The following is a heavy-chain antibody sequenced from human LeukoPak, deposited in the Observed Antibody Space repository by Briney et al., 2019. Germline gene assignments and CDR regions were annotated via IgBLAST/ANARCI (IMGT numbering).Heavy chain of an antibody. J-gene: IGHJ4*02. D-gene: IGHD4-17*01. V-gene: IGHV3-64*01. Sequence: QPGGPLRLSCAASGFTFSSYAMHWVRQAPGKGLEYVSAISSNGGSTYYANSVKGRFTISRDNSKNTLYLQMGSLRAEDMAVYYCARDPGTTVTTFSFDYWGQGTLVTVSS. CDR1: GFTFSSYA. CDR2: ISSNGGST. CDR3: ARDPGTTVTTFSFDY.